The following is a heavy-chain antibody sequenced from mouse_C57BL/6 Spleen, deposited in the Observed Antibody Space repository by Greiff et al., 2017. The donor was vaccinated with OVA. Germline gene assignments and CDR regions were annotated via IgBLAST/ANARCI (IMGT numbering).Heavy chain of an antibody. CDR3: AREGTTVVAENYFDY. CDR1: GYTFTGYW. V-gene: IGHV1-9*01. CDR2: ILPGRGRT. D-gene: IGHD1-1*01. J-gene: IGHJ2*01. Sequence: QVQLQQSGAELMKPGASVKLSCKATGYTFTGYWIEWVKQRPGHGLAWIGEILPGRGRTNYNEKFKGKATFTADTSSTTAYMQLSSLTTEDSAIYYCAREGTTVVAENYFDYGGQGTTLTVSS.